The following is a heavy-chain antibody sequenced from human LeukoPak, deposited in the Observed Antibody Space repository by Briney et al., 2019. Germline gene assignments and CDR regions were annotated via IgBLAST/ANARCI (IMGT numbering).Heavy chain of an antibody. D-gene: IGHD5-24*01. CDR2: ISSTSSYI. V-gene: IGHV3-21*01. CDR3: ARRRLQFHLTYYYYMDV. Sequence: TGGSLRLSCAASGFTFSSYSMNWVRQAPGKGLEWVSSISSTSSYIFYADSVKGRFTISRDNAKNSLYLQMNSLRAEDTAVYYCARRRLQFHLTYYYYMDVWGKGTTVTVSS. CDR1: GFTFSSYS. J-gene: IGHJ6*03.